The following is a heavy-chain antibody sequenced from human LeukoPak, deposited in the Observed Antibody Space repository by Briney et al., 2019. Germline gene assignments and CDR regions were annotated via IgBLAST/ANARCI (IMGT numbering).Heavy chain of an antibody. CDR1: GFIFSDYY. D-gene: IGHD1/OR15-1a*01. CDR3: ARVRTIGTTYYFDY. J-gene: IGHJ4*02. V-gene: IGHV3-11*01. CDR2: ISTAGSTI. Sequence: GGSLRLSCAASGFIFSDYYMSWIRQAPGKGLEWVSYISTAGSTIYYADSVKGRFTISRDNAKNSLYLQMNSLRAEDTAVYYCARVRTIGTTYYFDYWGQGTLVTVSS.